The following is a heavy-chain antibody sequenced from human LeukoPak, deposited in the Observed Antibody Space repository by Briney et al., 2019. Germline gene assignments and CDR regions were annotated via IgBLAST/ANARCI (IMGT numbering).Heavy chain of an antibody. J-gene: IGHJ4*02. CDR2: IKQDGSEK. CDR3: ARRAGSSGWYYFDY. D-gene: IGHD6-19*01. Sequence: GRSLRLSCAASGFTFSSYWMSWVRQAPGKGLEWVANIKQDGSEKYYVDSVKGRFTISRDNAKNSLYLQMNSLRAEDTAVYYCARRAGSSGWYYFDYWGQGTLVTVSS. V-gene: IGHV3-7*01. CDR1: GFTFSSYW.